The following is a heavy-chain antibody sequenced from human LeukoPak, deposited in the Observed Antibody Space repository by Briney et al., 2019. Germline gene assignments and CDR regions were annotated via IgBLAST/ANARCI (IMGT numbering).Heavy chain of an antibody. D-gene: IGHD3-22*01. J-gene: IGHJ5*02. CDR2: IYYSGIT. Sequence: SETLSLTCTVSGGSISSSSYYWGWIRQPPGKGLEWIGSIYYSGITYYNPSLKSRVTISVDTSKNQFSLKLISVTAADTAVYYCARQRGYHYDSTTNRFSDLWGQGTRVTVSS. V-gene: IGHV4-39*01. CDR3: ARQRGYHYDSTTNRFSDL. CDR1: GGSISSSSYY.